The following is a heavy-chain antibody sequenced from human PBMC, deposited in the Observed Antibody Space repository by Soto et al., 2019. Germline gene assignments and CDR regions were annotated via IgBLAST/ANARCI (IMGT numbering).Heavy chain of an antibody. Sequence: VQLVESGGGLVKPGGSLRLSCAASGFTFSSYSMNWVRQAPGKGLEWVSSISSSSSYIYYADSVKGRFTISRDNAKNSLYLQMNSLRAEDTAVYYCARDRCSGGSCYLGAFDIWGQGTMVTVSS. J-gene: IGHJ3*02. D-gene: IGHD2-15*01. V-gene: IGHV3-21*01. CDR2: ISSSSSYI. CDR3: ARDRCSGGSCYLGAFDI. CDR1: GFTFSSYS.